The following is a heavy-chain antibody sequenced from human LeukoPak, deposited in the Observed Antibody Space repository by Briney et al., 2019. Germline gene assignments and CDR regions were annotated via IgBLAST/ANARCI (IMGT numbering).Heavy chain of an antibody. CDR3: AKDSPSGFDY. V-gene: IGHV3-30*18. Sequence: GGSLRLSCAASGFTFSHYGMHWVRQAPGKGLEWVAVISNDGSYKDYVNSVKGRFTISRDNSKNTLYLQMNSLTIEDTAVYYCAKDSPSGFDYRGQGILVTVSS. D-gene: IGHD3-10*01. J-gene: IGHJ4*02. CDR1: GFTFSHYG. CDR2: ISNDGSYK.